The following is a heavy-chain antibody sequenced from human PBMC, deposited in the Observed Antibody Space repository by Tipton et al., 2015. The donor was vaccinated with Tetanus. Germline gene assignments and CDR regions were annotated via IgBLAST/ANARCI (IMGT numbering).Heavy chain of an antibody. V-gene: IGHV4-34*01. J-gene: IGHJ4*02. D-gene: IGHD5-12*01. CDR1: GGSFSGYY. Sequence: GLVKPSETLSLTCAVYGGSFSGYYWSWIRQPPGKGLEWIGEINHSGSTNYNPSLKSRVTISVDTPKNQFSLKLSSVTAADTAVYYCARVAKWLRFLDYWGQGTLVTVSS. CDR2: INHSGST. CDR3: ARVAKWLRFLDY.